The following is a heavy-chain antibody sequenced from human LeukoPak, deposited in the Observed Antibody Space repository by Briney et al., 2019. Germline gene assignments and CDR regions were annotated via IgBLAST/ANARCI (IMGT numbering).Heavy chain of an antibody. J-gene: IGHJ4*02. Sequence: GGSLRLSCAASGFTFSSYGMHWVRQAPGKGLEWVAVIWYDGSNKYYADSVKGRFTISRDNSKNTLYLQMNSLRAEDTAVYYCAKVTLDIAAALYWGQGTLVTVSS. CDR3: AKVTLDIAAALY. V-gene: IGHV3-33*06. D-gene: IGHD6-13*01. CDR1: GFTFSSYG. CDR2: IWYDGSNK.